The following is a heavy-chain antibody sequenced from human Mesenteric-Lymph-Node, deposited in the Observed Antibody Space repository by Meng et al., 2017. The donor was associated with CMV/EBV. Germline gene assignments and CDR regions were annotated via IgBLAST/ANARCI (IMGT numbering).Heavy chain of an antibody. CDR3: AREPIYCSGTTCYHFDY. V-gene: IGHV4-34*01. J-gene: IGHJ4*01. Sequence: YGGSFSGYCWNWIRQPPGKGLEWIGEISLSGSTNYNPSLKSRVTISVDTSKSQFSLKLRSVTAADTAVYYCAREPIYCSGTTCYHFDYWGQGTLVTVSS. CDR1: GGSFSGYC. D-gene: IGHD2-2*01. CDR2: ISLSGST.